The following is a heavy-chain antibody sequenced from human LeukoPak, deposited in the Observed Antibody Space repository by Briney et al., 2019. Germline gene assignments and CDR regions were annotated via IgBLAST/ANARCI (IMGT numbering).Heavy chain of an antibody. J-gene: IGHJ6*02. CDR2: IIPIFGTA. Sequence: ASAKVSCKASGGTFSSYAISWVRQAPGQGLEWMGGIIPIFGTANYAQKFQGRVTITADESTSTAYMELSSLRSEDTAVYYCARGLRFLEWLSPSHYSMDVWGQGTTVTVSS. V-gene: IGHV1-69*13. CDR3: ARGLRFLEWLSPSHYSMDV. D-gene: IGHD3-3*01. CDR1: GGTFSSYA.